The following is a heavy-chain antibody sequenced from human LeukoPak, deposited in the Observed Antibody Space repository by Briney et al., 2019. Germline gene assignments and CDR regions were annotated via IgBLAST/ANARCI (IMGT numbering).Heavy chain of an antibody. D-gene: IGHD3-22*01. CDR2: IYSGGST. V-gene: IGHV3-66*01. CDR3: ARAFSGYYYYLY. J-gene: IGHJ4*02. CDR1: GFTVSTNY. Sequence: PGGSLRLSCAASGFTVSTNYMSWVRQAPGKGLEWVSVIYSGGSTYYADSVKGRFTISRDNSKNTLYLQMNSLRAEDTAVYYYARAFSGYYYYLYWGQGTLVTVSS.